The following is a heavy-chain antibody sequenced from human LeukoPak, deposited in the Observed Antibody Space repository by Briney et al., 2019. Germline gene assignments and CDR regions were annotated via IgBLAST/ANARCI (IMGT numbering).Heavy chain of an antibody. J-gene: IGHJ6*03. CDR3: ARVDYYYYYMDV. Sequence: GASVKVSCKASGYTFTSYDINWVRQATGQGLEWMGWMNPNSGNTGYAQKFQGRVTITRNTSISTAYMELSRLRSDDTAVYYCARVDYYYYYMDVWGKGTTVTVSS. V-gene: IGHV1-8*03. CDR1: GYTFTSYD. CDR2: MNPNSGNT.